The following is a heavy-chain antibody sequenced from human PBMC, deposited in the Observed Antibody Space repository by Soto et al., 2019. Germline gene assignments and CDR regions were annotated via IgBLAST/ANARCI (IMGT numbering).Heavy chain of an antibody. J-gene: IGHJ6*04. V-gene: IGHV4-31*03. D-gene: IGHD3-16*01. Sequence: SETLSLTCTASGGSISSGGYYWSWIRQHPGKGLEWIGYIYYSGSTYYNPSLKSRVTISVDTSKNQFSLKLSSVTAADTAVYYCARGRRRGKGYGFSDLDVWGKGTTVTVSS. CDR2: IYYSGST. CDR3: ARGRRRGKGYGFSDLDV. CDR1: GGSISSGGYY.